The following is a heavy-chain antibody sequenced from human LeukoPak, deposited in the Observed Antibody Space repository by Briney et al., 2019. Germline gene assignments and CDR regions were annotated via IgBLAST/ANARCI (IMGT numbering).Heavy chain of an antibody. CDR2: IHRNGNT. D-gene: IGHD5-12*01. CDR1: NGSFSGYY. J-gene: IGHJ4*02. V-gene: IGHV4-34*01. CDR3: VVDRTYGGPL. Sequence: SETLSLTCSVYNGSFSGYYWSWIRQPPGKGLGWIGEIHRNGNTKYNPSLKSRVTISGDTSENQFSLKLNSVTAADTAVYYCVVDRTYGGPLWGQGILVTVSS.